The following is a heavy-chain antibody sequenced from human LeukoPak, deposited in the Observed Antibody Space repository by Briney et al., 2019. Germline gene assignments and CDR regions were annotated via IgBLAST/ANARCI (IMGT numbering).Heavy chain of an antibody. D-gene: IGHD3-3*01. CDR1: GGSIGSHY. CDR2: IYYSGST. CDR3: ARFQGKTYYDFWSGSDYYYYYYMDV. J-gene: IGHJ6*03. Sequence: PSETLSLTCTVSGGSIGSHYWSWIRQPPGKGLEWIGYIYYSGSTNYNPSLKSRVTISVDTSKNQFSLKLSSVTAADTAVYYCARFQGKTYYDFWSGSDYYYYYYMDVWGKGTTVTVSS. V-gene: IGHV4-59*11.